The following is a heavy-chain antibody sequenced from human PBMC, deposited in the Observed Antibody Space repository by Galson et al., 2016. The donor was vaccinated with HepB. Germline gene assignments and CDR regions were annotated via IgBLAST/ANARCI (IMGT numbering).Heavy chain of an antibody. CDR3: ARLKRVVPTVFDS. CDR2: IYPNNFDT. CDR1: GYDFNSFY. D-gene: IGHD2-21*01. Sequence: QSGAEVKKPGDSLTISCKASGYDFNSFYIGWVRQMPGKGLEWMGIIYPNNFDTRYSPSFQGQVTISADKSITSAYLQWSSLKASDTAMYYCARLKRVVPTVFDSWGKGTPVTVSS. J-gene: IGHJ4*02. V-gene: IGHV5-51*03.